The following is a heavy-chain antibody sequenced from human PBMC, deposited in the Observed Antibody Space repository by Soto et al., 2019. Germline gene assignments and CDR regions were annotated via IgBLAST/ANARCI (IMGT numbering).Heavy chain of an antibody. V-gene: IGHV1-18*01. CDR1: GYTFTSYG. D-gene: IGHD6-19*01. Sequence: ASVKVSCKASGYTFTSYGISWVRQAPGQGLEWMGRISAYNGNTNYAQKLQGRVTMTTDTSTSTAYMELRSLRSDDTAVYYCARGAAVAGTSAPADYWGQGTLVTVSS. CDR3: ARGAAVAGTSAPADY. CDR2: ISAYNGNT. J-gene: IGHJ4*02.